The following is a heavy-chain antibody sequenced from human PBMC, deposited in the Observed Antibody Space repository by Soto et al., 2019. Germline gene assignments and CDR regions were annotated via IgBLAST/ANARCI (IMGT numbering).Heavy chain of an antibody. D-gene: IGHD6-6*01. J-gene: IGHJ4*02. CDR3: ARVYSSLDYGMDY. Sequence: QVHLVESGGGEVPPGRSLRLSCAASGFTFSSYSMHWVRQAPGKGLEWVAVISYDGGHKYYGDSVKGRFTISRDNSKNTLFLQMNSLRPEDTALYYCARVYSSLDYGMDYWGQGTLVTVSS. CDR2: ISYDGGHK. V-gene: IGHV3-30-3*01. CDR1: GFTFSSYS.